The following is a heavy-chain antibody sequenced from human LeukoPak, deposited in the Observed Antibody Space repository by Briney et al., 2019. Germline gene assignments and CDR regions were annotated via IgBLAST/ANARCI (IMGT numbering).Heavy chain of an antibody. V-gene: IGHV1-46*01. CDR2: INPSGGST. J-gene: IGHJ4*02. CDR1: GYTFTSYY. CDR3: ARLGRPLRRLGVGPNILTGYDY. Sequence: GASVKVSCKASGYTFTSYYMHWVRQAPGQGLEWMGIINPSGGSTSYAQKFQGRVTMTRDTSTSTVYMELSSLRSEDTAVYYCARLGRPLRRLGVGPNILTGYDYWGQGTLVTVSS. D-gene: IGHD3-9*01.